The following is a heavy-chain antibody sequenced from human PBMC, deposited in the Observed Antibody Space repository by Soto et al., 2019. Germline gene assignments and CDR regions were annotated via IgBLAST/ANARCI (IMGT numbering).Heavy chain of an antibody. J-gene: IGHJ4*02. V-gene: IGHV3-11*06. Sequence: GGSLRLSCAASGFSFSDYHMNWIRQAPGKGLEWISYISSSGTYTNYADSVRGRFTMSRDSAKNSLYLQMDGLRAEDTAVYYCARAKLVVEGRFDYWGQGTLVTVSS. CDR3: ARAKLVVEGRFDY. CDR2: ISSSGTYT. CDR1: GFSFSDYH. D-gene: IGHD3-22*01.